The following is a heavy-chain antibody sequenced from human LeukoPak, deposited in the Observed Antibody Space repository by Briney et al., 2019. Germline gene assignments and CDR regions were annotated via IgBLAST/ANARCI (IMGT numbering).Heavy chain of an antibody. V-gene: IGHV4-59*01. CDR3: ARDLVVPAARGYYYYYGMDV. CDR2: IYYSGST. CDR1: GGSFSGYY. J-gene: IGHJ6*02. D-gene: IGHD2-2*01. Sequence: PSETLSLTCAVYGGSFSGYYWSWIRQPPGKGLEWIGYIYYSGSTNYNPSLKSRVTISVDTSKNQFSLKLSSVTAADTAVYYCARDLVVPAARGYYYYYGMDVWGQGTTVTVSS.